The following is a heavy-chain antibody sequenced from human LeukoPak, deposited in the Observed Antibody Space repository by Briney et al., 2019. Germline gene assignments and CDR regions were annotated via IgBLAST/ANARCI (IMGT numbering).Heavy chain of an antibody. V-gene: IGHV3-48*03. Sequence: GGSLRLSCAASGFTFSSYEVNWVRQAPGKGLEWVSYISSSGDTIYYADSVKGRFTISRDNSKNTLYLQMDSLRPEDPALYYCAKEGYYYLDVWGKGTTVTISS. CDR2: ISSSGDTI. CDR3: AKEGYYYLDV. CDR1: GFTFSSYE. J-gene: IGHJ6*03.